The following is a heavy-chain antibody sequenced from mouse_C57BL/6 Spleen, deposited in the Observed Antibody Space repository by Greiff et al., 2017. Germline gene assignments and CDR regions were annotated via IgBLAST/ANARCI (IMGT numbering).Heavy chain of an antibody. CDR3: ARVYDGYYVYFDV. Sequence: DVMLVESGGGLVKPGGSLKLSCAASGFTFSDYGMHWVRQAPEKGLEWVAYISSGSSTIYYADTVKGRFTISRDNAKNTLFLQMTSLRSEDTAMXYCARVYDGYYVYFDVWGTGTTVTVSS. D-gene: IGHD2-3*01. CDR2: ISSGSSTI. V-gene: IGHV5-17*01. J-gene: IGHJ1*03. CDR1: GFTFSDYG.